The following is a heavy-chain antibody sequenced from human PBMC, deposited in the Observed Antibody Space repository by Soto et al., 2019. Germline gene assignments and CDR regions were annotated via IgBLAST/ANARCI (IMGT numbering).Heavy chain of an antibody. Sequence: ASVKFSCKASGYTFTSYGISWVRQAPGQGLEWMGWISAYNGNTNYAQNLQFRVTMTTDTSTITAYMELRILKSDDTAVYYCAREGLRFLEGSRMDVWGKGTTVTV. V-gene: IGHV1-18*04. CDR2: ISAYNGNT. CDR3: AREGLRFLEGSRMDV. J-gene: IGHJ6*04. CDR1: GYTFTSYG. D-gene: IGHD3-3*01.